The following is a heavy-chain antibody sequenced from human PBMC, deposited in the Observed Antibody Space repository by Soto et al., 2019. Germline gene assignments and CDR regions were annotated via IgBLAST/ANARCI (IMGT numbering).Heavy chain of an antibody. V-gene: IGHV1-69*11. CDR3: ARVVMTTVPASYYYGMDV. CDR1: RGTFRSYA. D-gene: IGHD4-4*01. Sequence: ASVKVSYKPSRGTFRSYAISWVRQAPGPGLEWMGRIIPFIGTANYAQKFQGRVTITADESTSTAYMELTSLRSEDTAVYYCARVVMTTVPASYYYGMDVWGQGTTVTVSS. J-gene: IGHJ6*02. CDR2: IIPFIGTA.